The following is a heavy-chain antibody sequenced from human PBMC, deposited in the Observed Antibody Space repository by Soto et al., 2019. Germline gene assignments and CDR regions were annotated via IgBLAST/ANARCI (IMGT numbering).Heavy chain of an antibody. D-gene: IGHD3-10*01. V-gene: IGHV4-30-4*01. J-gene: IGHJ6*02. CDR1: GGSISSGDYY. CDR3: ARGRYGSGSYSPYYYYGMDV. CDR2: IYYSGST. Sequence: SETLSLTCTVSGGSISSGDYYWSWIRQPPGKGLEWIGYIYYSGSTYYNPSLKSRVTISVDTSKNQFSLKLSSVTAADTAVYYCARGRYGSGSYSPYYYYGMDVWGQGTTVTAP.